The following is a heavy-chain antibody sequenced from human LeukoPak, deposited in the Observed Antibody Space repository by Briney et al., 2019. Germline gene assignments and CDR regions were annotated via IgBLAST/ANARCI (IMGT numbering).Heavy chain of an antibody. V-gene: IGHV3-30*02. D-gene: IGHD3-22*01. CDR3: AKDQDTYYDSSGFDY. Sequence: PGGSLRLSCAASGFTFSSYGMHWVRQAPGKGLEWVAVIWYDGSNKYYADSVKGRFTISRDNSKNTLYLQMNSLRAEDTAVYYCAKDQDTYYDSSGFDYWGQGTLVTVSS. CDR2: IWYDGSNK. CDR1: GFTFSSYG. J-gene: IGHJ4*02.